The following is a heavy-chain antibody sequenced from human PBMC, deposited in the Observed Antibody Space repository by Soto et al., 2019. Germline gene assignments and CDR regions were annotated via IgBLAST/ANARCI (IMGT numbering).Heavy chain of an antibody. CDR2: ISYDGSNK. Sequence: PGGSLRLSCAASGFTFSSYAMHWVRQAPGKGLEWVAVISYDGSNKYYADSVKGRFTISRDNSKNTLYLQMNSLRAEDTAVYYCARDQSGWYPPYYGMDVWGQGTTVTVSS. CDR1: GFTFSSYA. D-gene: IGHD6-19*01. CDR3: ARDQSGWYPPYYGMDV. J-gene: IGHJ6*02. V-gene: IGHV3-30-3*01.